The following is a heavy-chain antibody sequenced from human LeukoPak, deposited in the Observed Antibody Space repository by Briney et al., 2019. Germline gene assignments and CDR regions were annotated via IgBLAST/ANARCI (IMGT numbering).Heavy chain of an antibody. CDR1: GGTFSSYA. J-gene: IGHJ4*02. V-gene: IGHV1-69*06. D-gene: IGHD1-7*01. CDR2: IIPIFGTA. Sequence: SVKVSCKASGGTFSSYAISWVRQAPGQGLEWMGRIIPIFGTANYAQKFQGRVTVTADKSTSTAYMELSSLRSEDTAVYYCATGGNWNSGRLYYWGQGTLVTVSS. CDR3: ATGGNWNSGRLYY.